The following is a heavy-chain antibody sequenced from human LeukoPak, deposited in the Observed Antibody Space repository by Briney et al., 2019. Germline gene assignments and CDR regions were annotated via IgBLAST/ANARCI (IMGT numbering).Heavy chain of an antibody. CDR3: ARERNRYYGIDY. J-gene: IGHJ4*02. V-gene: IGHV4-31*03. D-gene: IGHD3-10*01. CDR2: IYYSGST. CDR1: GGSISSGGYY. Sequence: SETLSLTCTGSGGSISSGGYYWSWIRQHPGKGLEWIGYIYYSGSTYYNPSLKSRVTISVDTSKNQFSLKLSSVTAADTAVYYCARERNRYYGIDYWGQGTLVTVSS.